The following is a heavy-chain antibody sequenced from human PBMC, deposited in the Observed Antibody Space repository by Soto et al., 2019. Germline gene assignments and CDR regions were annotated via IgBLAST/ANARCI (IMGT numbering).Heavy chain of an antibody. CDR3: ARPLNVLRFLEWLPPPDY. CDR1: GFTFSSYA. V-gene: IGHV3-30-3*01. Sequence: QVQLVESGGGVVQPGRSLRLSCAASGFTFSSYAMHWVRQAPGKGLEWVAVISYDGSNKYYADSVKGRFTISRDNSKNTLYLQMNSLRAEDTAVYYCARPLNVLRFLEWLPPPDYWGQGTLVTVSS. J-gene: IGHJ4*02. CDR2: ISYDGSNK. D-gene: IGHD3-3*01.